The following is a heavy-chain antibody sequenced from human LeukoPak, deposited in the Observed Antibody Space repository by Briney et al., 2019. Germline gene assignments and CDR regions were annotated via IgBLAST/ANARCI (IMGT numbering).Heavy chain of an antibody. D-gene: IGHD4-17*01. Sequence: ASVKVSCKASGYTFTGYYMHWVRQAPGQGLEWMGWINPNSGGTNYAQKFQGRVTMTRDTSISTAYMELSRLRSDDTAVYHCARVFRATVTKSPYFDYWGQGTLVTVSS. CDR1: GYTFTGYY. J-gene: IGHJ4*02. V-gene: IGHV1-2*02. CDR2: INPNSGGT. CDR3: ARVFRATVTKSPYFDY.